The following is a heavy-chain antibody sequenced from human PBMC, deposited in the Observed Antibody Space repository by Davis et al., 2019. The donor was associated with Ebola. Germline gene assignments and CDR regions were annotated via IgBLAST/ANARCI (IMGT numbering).Heavy chain of an antibody. CDR3: AREQYDGPGTYYNFPWFDP. Sequence: ASVKVSCKASGYTFTSYAMHWVRQAPGQRLEWMGWINAGNGNTKYSQKFQGRVPITRDTSASTAYMELSSLRSEDTAVYYCAREQYDGPGTYYNFPWFDPWGQGTLVSVSS. V-gene: IGHV1-3*01. J-gene: IGHJ5*02. CDR2: INAGNGNT. CDR1: GYTFTSYA. D-gene: IGHD3-10*01.